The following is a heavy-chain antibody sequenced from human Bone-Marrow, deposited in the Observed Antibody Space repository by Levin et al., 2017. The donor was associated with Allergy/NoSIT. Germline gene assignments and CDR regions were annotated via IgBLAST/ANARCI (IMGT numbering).Heavy chain of an antibody. D-gene: IGHD2-2*01. CDR1: GYTFTGYY. J-gene: IGHJ6*02. Sequence: GESLKISCKASGYTFTGYYMHWVRQAPGQGLEWMGWINPNSGATEYAQKFQGRVTMTRDTSVNTAYMELSRLRSDDTAVYYCARDHCTSTNCYEYHYHGMDVWGQGTTVTVPS. CDR3: ARDHCTSTNCYEYHYHGMDV. V-gene: IGHV1-2*02. CDR2: INPNSGAT.